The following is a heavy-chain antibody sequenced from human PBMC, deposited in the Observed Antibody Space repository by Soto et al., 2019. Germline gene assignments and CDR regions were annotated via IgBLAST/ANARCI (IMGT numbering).Heavy chain of an antibody. D-gene: IGHD6-19*01. CDR2: ISWNSGSI. CDR3: AKDSGSSGGEPFDY. Sequence: EVQLVESGGGLVQPGRSLRLSCAASGFTFDDYAMHWVRQAPGKGLEWVSGISWNSGSIGYADSVKGRFTISRDNAKNSLYLQMNSLRAEDTALYYCAKDSGSSGGEPFDYWGQGTLVTVSS. V-gene: IGHV3-9*01. J-gene: IGHJ4*02. CDR1: GFTFDDYA.